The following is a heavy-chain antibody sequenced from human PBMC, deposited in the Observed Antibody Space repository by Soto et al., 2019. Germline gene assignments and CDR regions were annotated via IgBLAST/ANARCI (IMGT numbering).Heavy chain of an antibody. CDR3: AKEGPIAVTGGTGIDY. CDR1: GFTFSDYA. J-gene: IGHJ4*02. Sequence: GGSLRLSCAASGFTFSDYAMHWVRQAPGKGLEWVAFISYDGRSTFYADSVKGRFTISRDNSKNTLYLQMNSLRAEDTAVYYCAKEGPIAVTGGTGIDYWGQGTLVTVSS. D-gene: IGHD6-13*01. CDR2: ISYDGRST. V-gene: IGHV3-30*18.